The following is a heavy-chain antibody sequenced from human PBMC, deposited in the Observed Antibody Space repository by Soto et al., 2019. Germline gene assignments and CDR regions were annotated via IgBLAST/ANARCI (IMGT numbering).Heavy chain of an antibody. CDR3: ARYNWNDPYYYYYMDV. Sequence: SETLSLTCTVSGGSISSYYWSWIRQPPGKGLEWIGYIYYSGSTNYNPSLKSRVTISVDTSKNQFSLKLSSVTAADTAVYYCARYNWNDPYYYYYMDVWGKGTTVTVSS. J-gene: IGHJ6*03. V-gene: IGHV4-59*01. CDR1: GGSISSYY. CDR2: IYYSGST. D-gene: IGHD1-1*01.